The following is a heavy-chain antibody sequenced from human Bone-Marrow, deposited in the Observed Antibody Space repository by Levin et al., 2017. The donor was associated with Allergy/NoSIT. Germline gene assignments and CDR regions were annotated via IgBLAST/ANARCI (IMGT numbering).Heavy chain of an antibody. CDR1: GFIFSNHS. CDR2: ISSSSRYI. CDR3: ARMGASRSTSGYYFDY. D-gene: IGHD4/OR15-4a*01. J-gene: IGHJ4*02. V-gene: IGHV3-21*06. Sequence: GGSLRLSCLASGFIFSNHSINWVRQAPGKGLEWVSSISSSSRYIHYADSVKGRVTISRAYAKNTLYLQLDRLRAEDTAMYYCARMGASRSTSGYYFDYWGQGTLVTVSS.